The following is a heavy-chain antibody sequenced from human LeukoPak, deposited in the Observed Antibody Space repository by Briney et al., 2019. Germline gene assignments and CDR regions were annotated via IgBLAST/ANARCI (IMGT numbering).Heavy chain of an antibody. Sequence: GASVKVSCKASGFTLTNYDINWVRQAPGQGLEWMGIINPSGGSTSYAQKFQGRVTMTRDTSTSTVYMELSSLRSEDTAVYYCARDYGGSPFDYWGQGTLVTVSS. CDR3: ARDYGGSPFDY. J-gene: IGHJ4*02. V-gene: IGHV1-46*01. CDR2: INPSGGST. CDR1: GFTLTNYD. D-gene: IGHD1-26*01.